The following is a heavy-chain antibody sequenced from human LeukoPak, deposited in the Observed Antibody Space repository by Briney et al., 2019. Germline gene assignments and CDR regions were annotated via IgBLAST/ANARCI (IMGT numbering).Heavy chain of an antibody. CDR1: GYSISSGYY. J-gene: IGHJ3*02. V-gene: IGHV4-38-2*01. CDR3: ARRPGYGAFDI. CDR2: IYHSGST. Sequence: SEPLSLTCAVSGYSISSGYYWGWLRQPPGTGLEWIGSIYHSGSTYYNPALKSRVTISVDTSKDQFSLKLSSVTAADTAVYYCARRPGYGAFDIWGQGTMVTVSS. D-gene: IGHD1-1*01.